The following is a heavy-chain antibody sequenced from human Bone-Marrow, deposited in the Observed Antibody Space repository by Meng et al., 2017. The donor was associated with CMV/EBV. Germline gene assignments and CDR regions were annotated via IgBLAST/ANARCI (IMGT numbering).Heavy chain of an antibody. CDR3: AIIVGATKERDGGDRGIDY. V-gene: IGHV3-23*01. CDR2: ISGSGGST. D-gene: IGHD1-26*01. J-gene: IGHJ4*02. Sequence: GESLKISCEASGFTVSSNYMSWVRQAPGKGLEWVSAISGSGGSTYYADSVKGRFTISRDNSKNTLYLQINSLRAEDTAVYYCAIIVGATKERDGGDRGIDYWGQGTLVTVSS. CDR1: GFTVSSNY.